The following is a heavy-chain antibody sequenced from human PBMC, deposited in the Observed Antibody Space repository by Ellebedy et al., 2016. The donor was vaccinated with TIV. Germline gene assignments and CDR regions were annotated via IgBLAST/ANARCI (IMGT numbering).Heavy chain of an antibody. CDR1: EFTFSTYS. J-gene: IGHJ6*02. CDR3: ARGTHYYWFGMDV. CDR2: ISSTSTYT. Sequence: GESLKISCAASEFTFSTYSMNWVRQAPGKGLEWVSSISSTSTYTFYADSVKGRFTIYRDNAKDSLYLQMNSLTAEDTAVYYCARGTHYYWFGMDVWGQGTTVTVS. V-gene: IGHV3-21*01.